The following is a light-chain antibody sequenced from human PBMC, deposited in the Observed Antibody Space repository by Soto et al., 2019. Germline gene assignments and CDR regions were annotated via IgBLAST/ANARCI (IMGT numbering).Light chain of an antibody. J-gene: IGKJ1*01. CDR2: AAS. CDR1: QSISSY. CDR3: QQSYSTPT. V-gene: IGKV1-39*01. Sequence: DIQMTQSPSSLCASLGDRVSITCRASQSISSYLNWYQQKPGKAPKLLIYAASSLQSGVPSRFSGSGSGTDFTLTISSLQPEDFATYYCQQSYSTPTFGQGTKVDIK.